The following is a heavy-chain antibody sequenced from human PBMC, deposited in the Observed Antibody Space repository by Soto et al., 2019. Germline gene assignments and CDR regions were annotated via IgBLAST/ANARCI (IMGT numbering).Heavy chain of an antibody. CDR3: ARGSEPYYDFWSGYYSFDY. J-gene: IGHJ4*02. CDR2: ISAYNGNT. V-gene: IGHV1-18*01. CDR1: GYTFTSYG. D-gene: IGHD3-3*01. Sequence: ASVKVSCKASGYTFTSYGISWVRQAPGQGLEWMGWISAYNGNTNYAQKLQGRVTMITDTSTSTAYMELRSLRSDDTAVYYCARGSEPYYDFWSGYYSFDYWGQGTLVTVSS.